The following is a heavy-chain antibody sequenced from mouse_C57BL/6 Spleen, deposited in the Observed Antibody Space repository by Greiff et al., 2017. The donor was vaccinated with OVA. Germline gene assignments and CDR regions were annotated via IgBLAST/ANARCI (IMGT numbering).Heavy chain of an antibody. CDR1: GFSLTSYD. CDR2: IWTGGGT. J-gene: IGHJ2*01. V-gene: IGHV2-9-1*01. CDR3: ARGDWVFGD. D-gene: IGHD4-1*01. Sequence: VQLQESGPGLVAPSQSLSITCTVSGFSLTSYDISWVRQTPGKGLEWLGVIWTGGGTTYNSAIKYRVRISKYNSKNQVLLKMNSLQTDDTARYYCARGDWVFGDWGQGTTLTVSA.